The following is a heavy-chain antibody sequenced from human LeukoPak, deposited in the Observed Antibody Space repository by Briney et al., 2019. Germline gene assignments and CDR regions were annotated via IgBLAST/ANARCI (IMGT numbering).Heavy chain of an antibody. J-gene: IGHJ4*02. Sequence: GGSLRLSCAASGFTFDDYAMHWVRQAPGKGLEWVSGISSSSSYIYYADSVKGRFTISRDNAKNSLYLQMNSLRAEDTAVYYCARDADYDILTGNDYWGQGTLVTVSS. V-gene: IGHV3-21*01. CDR2: ISSSSSYI. CDR3: ARDADYDILTGNDY. CDR1: GFTFDDYA. D-gene: IGHD3-9*01.